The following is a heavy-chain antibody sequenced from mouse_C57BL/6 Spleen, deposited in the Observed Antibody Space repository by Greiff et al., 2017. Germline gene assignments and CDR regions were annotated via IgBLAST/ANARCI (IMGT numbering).Heavy chain of an antibody. Sequence: QVQLQQSGAELVKPGASVKISCKASGYAFSSYWMNWVKQRPGKGLEWIGQIYPGDGDTNYNGKFQGKATLTADKSSSTAYMQLSSLTSEDSAVYFCARSTTVPSYWYFDVWGTGTTVTVSS. D-gene: IGHD1-1*01. V-gene: IGHV1-80*01. CDR3: ARSTTVPSYWYFDV. CDR1: GYAFSSYW. J-gene: IGHJ1*03. CDR2: IYPGDGDT.